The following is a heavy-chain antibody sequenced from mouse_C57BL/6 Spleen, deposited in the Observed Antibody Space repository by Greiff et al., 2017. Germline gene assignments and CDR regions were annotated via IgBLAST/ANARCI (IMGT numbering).Heavy chain of an antibody. CDR1: EYT. V-gene: IGHV1-62-2*01. J-gene: IGHJ1*03. CDR3: ARHERSYWYFDV. CDR2: FYPGSGSI. Sequence: EYTIHWVKQRSGQGLEWIGWFYPGSGSIKYKEKFKDKATLTADKSSSTVYMELSRLTSEDSAVYFCARHERSYWYFDVWGTGTTVTVSS.